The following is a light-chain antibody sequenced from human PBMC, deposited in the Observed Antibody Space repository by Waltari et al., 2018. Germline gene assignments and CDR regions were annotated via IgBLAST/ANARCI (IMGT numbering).Light chain of an antibody. CDR1: QSVPNSPNNRNY. J-gene: IGKJ2*01. CDR2: SAS. Sequence: DIVMTQSPDSLAVSLGERAAINCRSIQSVPNSPNNRNYLAWYQQKAGQPPKLLIYSASTRESGVPDRFSGSGSGTDFTLTISSLQAEDVAVYYCQQYYSTPPYTFGQGTKLEIK. CDR3: QQYYSTPPYT. V-gene: IGKV4-1*01.